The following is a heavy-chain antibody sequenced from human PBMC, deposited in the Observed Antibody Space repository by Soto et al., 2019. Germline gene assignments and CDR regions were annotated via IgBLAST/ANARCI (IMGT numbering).Heavy chain of an antibody. CDR3: SKEGGECNYFDY. CDR2: IYYSGST. D-gene: IGHD3-16*01. J-gene: IGHJ4*02. V-gene: IGHV4-59*08. Sequence: SETLSLTCTVSGGSISSYYWSWIRQPPGKGLEWIGYIYYSGSTNYNPSLKSRVTISVDTSKNQFSLTLSSVTAADTAVSYCSKEGGECNYFDYWGEGTPVTVSS. CDR1: GGSISSYY.